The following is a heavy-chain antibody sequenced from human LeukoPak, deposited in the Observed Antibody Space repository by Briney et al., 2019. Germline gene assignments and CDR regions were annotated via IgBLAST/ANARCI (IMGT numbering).Heavy chain of an antibody. CDR2: IYYSGST. V-gene: IGHV4-39*07. J-gene: IGHJ4*02. CDR3: ARSTSRWSHRGAFDY. CDR1: GDSISSSNYY. D-gene: IGHD2-2*01. Sequence: SETLSLTCTVSGDSISSSNYYWGWIRQPPGKGLEWIGTIYYSGSTYYNPSLKRRLTISRDASNNRFSLKLSSVTAADTAVYYCARSTSRWSHRGAFDYWGQRSLVTVSS.